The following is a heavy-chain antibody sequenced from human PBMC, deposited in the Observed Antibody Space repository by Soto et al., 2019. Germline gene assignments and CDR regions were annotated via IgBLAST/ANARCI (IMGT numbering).Heavy chain of an antibody. J-gene: IGHJ1*01. D-gene: IGHD5-18*01. CDR1: GFTFSSYG. Sequence: PGGSLRLSCAASGFTFSSYGMHWVRQAPGKGLEWVALISYDGSNKYYADSVKGRFTISRDNSKNTLYLQMNSLRAEDTAVYYCAKSSQSGYSYAAFQHRGKGTLVTVS. V-gene: IGHV3-30*18. CDR3: AKSSQSGYSYAAFQH. CDR2: ISYDGSNK.